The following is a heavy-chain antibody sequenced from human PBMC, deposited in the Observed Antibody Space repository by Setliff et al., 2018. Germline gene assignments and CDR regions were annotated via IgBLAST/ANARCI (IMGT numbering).Heavy chain of an antibody. Sequence: GASVKVSCKASGYTFTGYYMHWVRQAPGQGLEWMGRINPNSGGTNYAQKFQGRVTITRDTSISTAYMELSRLRSDDTAVYYCARGPFLEWLLYFDYWGQGTLVTVSS. CDR2: INPNSGGT. D-gene: IGHD3-3*01. CDR3: ARGPFLEWLLYFDY. CDR1: GYTFTGYY. J-gene: IGHJ4*02. V-gene: IGHV1-2*06.